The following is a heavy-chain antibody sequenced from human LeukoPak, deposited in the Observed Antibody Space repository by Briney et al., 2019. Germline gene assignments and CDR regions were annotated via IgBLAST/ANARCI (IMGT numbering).Heavy chain of an antibody. J-gene: IGHJ4*02. V-gene: IGHV4-34*12. Sequence: SETLSLTCAVYGESFSGYYWTWIRQPPGTGLEWIGEIIDSGSTNYNSSLKSRVTISVDTSKNQFSLNLSSVTAADTAVYYCARGLASGYPPIPFDYWGQGTLVTVSS. CDR1: GESFSGYY. CDR3: ARGLASGYPPIPFDY. CDR2: IIDSGST. D-gene: IGHD3-3*01.